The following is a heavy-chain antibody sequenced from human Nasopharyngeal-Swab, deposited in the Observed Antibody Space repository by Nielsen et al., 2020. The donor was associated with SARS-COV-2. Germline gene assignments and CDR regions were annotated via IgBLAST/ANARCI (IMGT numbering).Heavy chain of an antibody. V-gene: IGHV4-39*07. J-gene: IGHJ4*02. CDR3: ARNNTA. Sequence: SETLSLTCTVSGGSISSSSYYWGWIRQPPGKGLEWIGSIYYSGSTYYNPYHKSRITISVYTSKNQFSLKLSSVTAADTAMYYCARNNTAWGQGTLATGSS. CDR2: IYYSGST. D-gene: IGHD5-18*01. CDR1: GGSISSSSYY.